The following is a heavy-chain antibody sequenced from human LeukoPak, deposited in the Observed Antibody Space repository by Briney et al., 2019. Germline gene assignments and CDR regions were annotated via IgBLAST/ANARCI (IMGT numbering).Heavy chain of an antibody. CDR1: GGSISSSNW. Sequence: SETLSLTCAVSGGSISSSNWWSWVRQPPGKGLEWIGEIYHSGSTNYNPSLKSRVTISVDTSKNQFSLKLSSVTAADTAVYYCARVLSRVTMIVVVINDAFDIWGQGTMVTVSS. J-gene: IGHJ3*02. CDR2: IYHSGST. V-gene: IGHV4-4*02. CDR3: ARVLSRVTMIVVVINDAFDI. D-gene: IGHD3-22*01.